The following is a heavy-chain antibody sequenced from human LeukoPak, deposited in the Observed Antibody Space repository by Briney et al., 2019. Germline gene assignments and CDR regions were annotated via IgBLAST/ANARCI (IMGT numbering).Heavy chain of an antibody. J-gene: IGHJ4*02. V-gene: IGHV1-46*01. CDR1: GYTFTSYY. CDR3: AREEGYCSGGNCYSVHV. D-gene: IGHD2-15*01. CDR2: VHPSSGST. Sequence: GASVKVSCKASGYTFTSYYMHWVRQAPGQGLEWMGIVHPSSGSTNYPQKFQGRVTMTRDTSISTAYMELSRLRSDDTAVYYCAREEGYCSGGNCYSVHVWGQGALVTVSS.